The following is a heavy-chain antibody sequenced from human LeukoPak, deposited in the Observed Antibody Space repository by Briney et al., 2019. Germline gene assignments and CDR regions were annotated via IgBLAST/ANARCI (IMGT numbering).Heavy chain of an antibody. V-gene: IGHV3-48*01. CDR3: ARIHPPGYYFYSMDV. Sequence: GGSLRLSCAASGFTFSNYNIQWVRQAPGKGLEWVSFTTATSTTTFYADPVKGRFTISRDNAKSSLYLQMDSLRAEDTAVYYCARIHPPGYYFYSMDVWGRGTTVTVSS. D-gene: IGHD1-1*01. CDR1: GFTFSNYN. J-gene: IGHJ6*03. CDR2: TTATSTTT.